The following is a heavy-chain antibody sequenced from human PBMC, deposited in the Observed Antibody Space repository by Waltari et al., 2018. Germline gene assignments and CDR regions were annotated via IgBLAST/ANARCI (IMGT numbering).Heavy chain of an antibody. J-gene: IGHJ5*02. CDR3: AKGSSAAGTS. V-gene: IGHV3-15*01. D-gene: IGHD6-13*01. Sequence: EMQLVESGGGSVKPGGSLRLSCAASGFTFINVWMSWVRQAPGKGLEWVGRIKRKIDGGTTDYAAPVKGRFAISREDSKNTLYLQMNSLRAEDTAVYYCAKGSSAAGTSWGQGTLVTVSS. CDR1: GFTFINVW. CDR2: IKRKIDGGTT.